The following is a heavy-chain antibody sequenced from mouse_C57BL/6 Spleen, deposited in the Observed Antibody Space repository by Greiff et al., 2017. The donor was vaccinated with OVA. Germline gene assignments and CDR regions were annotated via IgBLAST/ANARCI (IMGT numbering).Heavy chain of an antibody. Sequence: VQLQQPGAELVKPGASVKLSCKASGYTFTSYWLPWVKQRPGQGLEWIGMIHPNSGSTNYNEKFKSKATLTVDKSSSTAYMQLSSLTSEDSAVYYCAREEGFSMDYWGQGTSVTVSS. CDR3: AREEGFSMDY. CDR2: IHPNSGST. V-gene: IGHV1-64*01. J-gene: IGHJ4*01. CDR1: GYTFTSYW.